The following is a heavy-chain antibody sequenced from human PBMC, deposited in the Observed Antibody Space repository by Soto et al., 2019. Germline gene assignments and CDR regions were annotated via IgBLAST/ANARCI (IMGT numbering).Heavy chain of an antibody. CDR2: ITPTLGTT. CDR1: GATFSGSA. J-gene: IGHJ4*02. Sequence: QVQPVQSGAEVKRPGSSVKVSCKASGATFSGSAFSWVRQAPGQGLEWMGGITPTLGTTNYAQHLQGRVTITADESTGTSFMELTSLTSADTAVYYCARGFTTGATKEGFDYWGQGTLVTVSS. D-gene: IGHD1-1*01. CDR3: ARGFTTGATKEGFDY. V-gene: IGHV1-69*01.